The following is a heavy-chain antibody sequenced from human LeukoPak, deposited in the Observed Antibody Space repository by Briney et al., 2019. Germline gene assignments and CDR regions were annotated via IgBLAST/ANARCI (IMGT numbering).Heavy chain of an antibody. Sequence: PGGSLRLSCAASGFTFSNYWMHWVRQAPGKGLEWVSYISSSGSTIYYADSVKGRFTISRDNAKSSLYLQMNSLRAEDTAVYYCAELGITMIGGVWGKGTTVTISS. J-gene: IGHJ6*04. D-gene: IGHD3-10*02. CDR1: GFTFSNYW. CDR3: AELGITMIGGV. V-gene: IGHV3-48*04. CDR2: ISSSGSTI.